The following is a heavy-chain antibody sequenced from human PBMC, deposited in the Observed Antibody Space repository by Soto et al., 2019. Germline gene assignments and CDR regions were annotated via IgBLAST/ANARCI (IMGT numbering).Heavy chain of an antibody. CDR3: AKGGRAMGREYYYYGMDV. CDR1: GFTFSSYG. Sequence: QVQLVESGGGVVQPGRSLRLSCAASGFTFSSYGMHWVRQAPGKGLEWVAVISYDGSNKYYADSVKGRFTISRDNSKNTLYLQMNSLRAEDTAVYYWAKGGRAMGREYYYYGMDVWGQGTTVTVSS. D-gene: IGHD1-26*01. J-gene: IGHJ6*02. V-gene: IGHV3-30*18. CDR2: ISYDGSNK.